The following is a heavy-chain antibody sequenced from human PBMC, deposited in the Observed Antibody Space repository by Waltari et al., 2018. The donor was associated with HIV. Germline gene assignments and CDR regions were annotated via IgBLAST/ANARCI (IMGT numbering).Heavy chain of an antibody. J-gene: IGHJ4*02. CDR3: TRIPKVGVYFDY. CDR1: GYTLTGNY. CDR2: INPITGGT. V-gene: IGHV1-2*06. Sequence: QVQLVQSGAEVKKPGASVKVSCKASGYTLTGNYIHWVRQAPGQGLEWMGRINPITGGTDYAQKFQGRVTMTRDTSLGTAYMELSRLRPDDTAVYFCTRIPKVGVYFDYWGQGTLVTVSS. D-gene: IGHD2-8*01.